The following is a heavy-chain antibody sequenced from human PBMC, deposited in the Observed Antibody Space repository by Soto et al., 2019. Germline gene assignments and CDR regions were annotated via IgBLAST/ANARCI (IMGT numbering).Heavy chain of an antibody. CDR2: IYYSGST. V-gene: IGHV4-59*01. Sequence: SETLSVNCLVCGDCISSYYWSWIRQPPGKGLEWIGYIYYSGSTNYNPSLKSRVTISVDTSKNQFSLKLSSVTAADTAVYYCARPHGGSSGWDNWFDPWGQGTLVTSPQ. CDR1: GDCISSYY. J-gene: IGHJ5*02. D-gene: IGHD6-25*01. CDR3: ARPHGGSSGWDNWFDP.